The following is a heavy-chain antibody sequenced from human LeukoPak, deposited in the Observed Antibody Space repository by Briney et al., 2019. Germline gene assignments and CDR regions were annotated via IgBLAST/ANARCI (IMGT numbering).Heavy chain of an antibody. CDR2: ISGSGGST. Sequence: GGSLRLSCAASGFTFSSYWMHWVRQAPGKGLEWVSAISGSGGSTYYADSVKGRFTISRDNSKNTLYLQMNSLRAEDTAVYYCAKDVYYGYFDYWGQGTLVTVSS. V-gene: IGHV3-23*01. J-gene: IGHJ4*02. D-gene: IGHD4-17*01. CDR1: GFTFSSYW. CDR3: AKDVYYGYFDY.